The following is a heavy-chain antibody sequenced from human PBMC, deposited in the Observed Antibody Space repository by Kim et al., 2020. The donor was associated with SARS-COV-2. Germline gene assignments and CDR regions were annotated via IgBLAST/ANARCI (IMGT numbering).Heavy chain of an antibody. CDR3: ARVGYYDSSGYYYTVYFDY. V-gene: IGHV1-18*01. J-gene: IGHJ4*02. Sequence: ASVKVSCKASGYTFTSYGISWVRQAPGQGLEWMGWISAYNGNTNYAQKLQGRVTMTTDTSTSTAYMELRSLRSDDTAVYYCARVGYYDSSGYYYTVYFDYWGQGTLVTVSS. D-gene: IGHD3-22*01. CDR1: GYTFTSYG. CDR2: ISAYNGNT.